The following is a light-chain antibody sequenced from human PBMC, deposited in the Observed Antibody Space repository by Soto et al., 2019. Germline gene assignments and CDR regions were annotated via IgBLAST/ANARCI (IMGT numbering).Light chain of an antibody. CDR1: SSDVGGYNY. CDR2: EVS. CDR3: SSYTSSSTWV. V-gene: IGLV2-14*01. Sequence: QSALTQPASVSGSTGQSITISCTGTSSDVGGYNYVSWYQQHPGKAPKLMIYEVSNRPSGVSNRFSGSKSGNTDSLTISGLQAEDEADYYCSSYTSSSTWVFGGGTQLTVL. J-gene: IGLJ3*02.